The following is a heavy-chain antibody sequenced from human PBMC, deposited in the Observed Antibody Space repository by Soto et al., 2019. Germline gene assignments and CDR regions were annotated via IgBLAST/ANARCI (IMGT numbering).Heavy chain of an antibody. D-gene: IGHD3-3*02. Sequence: SETLSLTCTVSSGSISSYYCSWIRQPPWKGLEWIGYISYSGNTNYNPSLKSRVTLSADTSKNQLSLNLTSATAADTAFYYCARMERSKEGLAVYYYDYSGQGNLFPVSS. V-gene: IGHV4-59*01. CDR2: ISYSGNT. J-gene: IGHJ4*02. CDR1: SGSISSYY. CDR3: ARMERSKEGLAVYYYDY.